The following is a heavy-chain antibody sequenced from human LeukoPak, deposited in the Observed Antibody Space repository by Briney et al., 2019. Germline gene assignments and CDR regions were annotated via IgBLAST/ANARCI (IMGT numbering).Heavy chain of an antibody. V-gene: IGHV4-61*01. CDR2: IYYSGCT. CDR3: ARGPRRYCSSTSCAYNWFDP. CDR1: GGSISNGNYY. J-gene: IGHJ5*02. D-gene: IGHD2-2*01. Sequence: SETLSLTCTVSGGSISNGNYYWSWIRQPPGKGLERIGYIYYSGCTNYNPSLKSRVTISVDTSKNQFSLKLSSVTAADTAVYYCARGPRRYCSSTSCAYNWFDPWGQGTLVTVSS.